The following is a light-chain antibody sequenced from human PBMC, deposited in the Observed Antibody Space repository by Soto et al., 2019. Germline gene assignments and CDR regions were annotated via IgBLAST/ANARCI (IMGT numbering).Light chain of an antibody. CDR3: QQYYSWPLT. V-gene: IGKV3-15*01. CDR2: GAS. CDR1: QSLTSY. Sequence: EIVMTQSPATLSVSPGERAALSCRASQSLTSYLAWFQQKPGQAPSLLIYGASARATGIPDRFSGSGSGTEFTIIIHSLQSEDFAVYYCQQYYSWPLTFGGGTTVEIK. J-gene: IGKJ4*01.